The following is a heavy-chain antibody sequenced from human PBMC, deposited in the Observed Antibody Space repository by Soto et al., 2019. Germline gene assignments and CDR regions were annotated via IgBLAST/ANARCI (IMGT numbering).Heavy chain of an antibody. CDR3: ATAAATVTTQFLGY. CDR1: GYTLTELS. CDR2: FDPEDGET. J-gene: IGHJ4*02. Sequence: ASVKVSCKVSGYTLTELSMHWVRQAPGKGLEWMGGFDPEDGETIYAQKFQGRVTMTEDTSTDTAYMELSSLRSEDTTVYYCATAAATVTTQFLGYWGQGTLVTVSS. D-gene: IGHD4-17*01. V-gene: IGHV1-24*01.